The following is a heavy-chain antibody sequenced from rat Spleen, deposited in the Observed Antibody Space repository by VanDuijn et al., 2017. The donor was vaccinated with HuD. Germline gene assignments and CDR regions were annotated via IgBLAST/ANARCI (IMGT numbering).Heavy chain of an antibody. Sequence: EVQLVESGGGLVQPGRSMKLSCAASGFTFSNYDMAWVRQAPTKGLEWVATTNYDGSSTYYRDSVKGRFTISRDNAKSTLYLQMNSLRSEDTATYYCARENYTPDYWGQGVMVTVSS. D-gene: IGHD1-8*01. CDR2: TNYDGSST. CDR1: GFTFSNYD. CDR3: ARENYTPDY. J-gene: IGHJ2*01. V-gene: IGHV5-29*01.